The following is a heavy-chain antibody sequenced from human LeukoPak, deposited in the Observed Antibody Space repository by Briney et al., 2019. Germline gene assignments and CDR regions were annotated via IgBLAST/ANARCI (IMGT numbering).Heavy chain of an antibody. CDR3: ARFQYSSTWYVAEH. Sequence: GGSLSLSCQASGFTSSDYYMSWIRQAPGKGLEWVSYISNSGSTIYYADSVKGRFTISRDNAKNSLYLQMTSLRAEDTATYYCARFQYSSTWYVAEHWGQGTLVTVSS. CDR1: GFTSSDYY. J-gene: IGHJ1*01. V-gene: IGHV3-11*01. D-gene: IGHD6-13*01. CDR2: ISNSGSTI.